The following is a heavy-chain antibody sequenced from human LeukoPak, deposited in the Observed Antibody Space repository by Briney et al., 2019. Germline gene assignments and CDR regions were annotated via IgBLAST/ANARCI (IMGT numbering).Heavy chain of an antibody. CDR3: ATTQDIVATISFSPAGLDY. CDR2: IYYSGST. V-gene: IGHV4-30-4*01. D-gene: IGHD5-12*01. Sequence: PSQTLSLTCTVSGGSISSGDYYWSWIRQPPGKGLEWIGYIYYSGSTYYNPSLKSRVTISVDTSKNQFSLKLSSVTAADTAVYYCATTQDIVATISFSPAGLDYWGQGTLVTVSS. J-gene: IGHJ4*02. CDR1: GGSISSGDYY.